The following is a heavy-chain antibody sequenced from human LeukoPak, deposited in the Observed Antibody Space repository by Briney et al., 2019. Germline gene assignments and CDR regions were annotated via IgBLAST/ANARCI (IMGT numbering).Heavy chain of an antibody. CDR3: AKLTGLTTDENWN. Sequence: GGSLRLSCAASGFTFSRYAMIWVRQAPGKGLEWVSAISGSGGSTYYADSVKGRFTISRDNSKNTLYLQMNSLRAEDTAVYYCAKLTGLTTDENWNWGQGTLVTVSS. V-gene: IGHV3-23*01. CDR1: GFTFSRYA. D-gene: IGHD4-17*01. J-gene: IGHJ4*02. CDR2: ISGSGGST.